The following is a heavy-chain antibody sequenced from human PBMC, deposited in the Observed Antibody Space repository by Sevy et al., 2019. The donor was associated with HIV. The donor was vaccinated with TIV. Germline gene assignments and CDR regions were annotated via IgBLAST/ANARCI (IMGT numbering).Heavy chain of an antibody. Sequence: SETLSLTCAVYGGSFSGYYWSWIRQPPGKGLEWIGEINHSGSTNYNPSLKSRVTISVDTSKNQFSLKLSSVTAADTAVYYCARGRSGPKRRVYYGSSAPGRWFDPWGQGTLVTVSS. CDR3: ARGRSGPKRRVYYGSSAPGRWFDP. CDR2: INHSGST. CDR1: GGSFSGYY. D-gene: IGHD3-22*01. V-gene: IGHV4-34*01. J-gene: IGHJ5*02.